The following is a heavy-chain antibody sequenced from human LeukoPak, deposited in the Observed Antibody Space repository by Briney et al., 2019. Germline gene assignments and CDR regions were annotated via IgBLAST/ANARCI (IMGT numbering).Heavy chain of an antibody. V-gene: IGHV4-59*11. CDR3: TKATQWLAFDY. J-gene: IGHJ4*02. D-gene: IGHD6-19*01. CDR2: IYNSGTT. CDR1: GGSISSHF. Sequence: SETLSLTCTVSGGSISSHFWSWIRQPPGKGLEWIGNIYNSGTTNYNPSLESRVTISVDTSKNQLSLQLTSVTAADTAVYYRTKATQWLAFDYWGRGTLVTVSS.